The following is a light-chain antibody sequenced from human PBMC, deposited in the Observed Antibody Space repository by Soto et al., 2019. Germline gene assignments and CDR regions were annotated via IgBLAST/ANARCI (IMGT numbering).Light chain of an antibody. J-gene: IGLJ3*02. CDR3: CSYAGSRWM. CDR1: SDDIGNFNL. CDR2: EVN. Sequence: QSALTQPASVSGSPGQSITVSCTGSSDDIGNFNLVSWYQQYPGKAPKLILYEVNKRPLGVSDRFSGSKSGNTAYLTISGLQAEDEADYHCCSYAGSRWMFGGGTKLTVL. V-gene: IGLV2-23*02.